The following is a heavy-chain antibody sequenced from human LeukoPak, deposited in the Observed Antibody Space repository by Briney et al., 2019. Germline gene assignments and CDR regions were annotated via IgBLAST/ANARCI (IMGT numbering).Heavy chain of an antibody. J-gene: IGHJ3*02. CDR3: ARYFYDSSGSSSDAFDI. Sequence: ASVKVSCKTSGYTFTGYYMHWVRQAPGQGREWMGWINPNSGGTNYAQRFQRRVTMTRDTSMSTAYMELSRLRSDDSAVYYCARYFYDSSGSSSDAFDIWGQGTMVTVSS. D-gene: IGHD3-22*01. V-gene: IGHV1-2*02. CDR2: INPNSGGT. CDR1: GYTFTGYY.